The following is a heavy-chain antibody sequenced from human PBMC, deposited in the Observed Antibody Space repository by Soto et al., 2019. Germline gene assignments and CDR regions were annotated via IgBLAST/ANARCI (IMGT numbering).Heavy chain of an antibody. D-gene: IGHD1-26*01. V-gene: IGHV3-33*01. J-gene: IGHJ4*02. Sequence: GWSLRLSCAASGFTFSSYGMHWVRQAPGKGLEWVAVIWYDGSNKHYADPVKGRFTISRDNSKNTLSLQMNSLRAEDTAIYYCARDIDWYSNSSGFDNWGQGTLVTVYS. CDR2: IWYDGSNK. CDR1: GFTFSSYG. CDR3: ARDIDWYSNSSGFDN.